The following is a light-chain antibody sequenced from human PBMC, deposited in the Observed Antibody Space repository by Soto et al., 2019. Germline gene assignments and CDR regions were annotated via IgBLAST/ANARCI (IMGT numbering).Light chain of an antibody. Sequence: EIVLTQSPGTLSLSPGERATLSCRASQSVSSSYLAWYQQTPGQAPRLLIYGASSRATGIPDRFSGGGSETDFTLTISRLEPEDFAVYYCQQYGSSSWTFGQGTKVEIK. J-gene: IGKJ1*01. CDR1: QSVSSSY. CDR2: GAS. V-gene: IGKV3-20*01. CDR3: QQYGSSSWT.